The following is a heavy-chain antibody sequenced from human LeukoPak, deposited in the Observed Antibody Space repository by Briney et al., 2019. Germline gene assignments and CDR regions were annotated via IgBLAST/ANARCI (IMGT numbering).Heavy chain of an antibody. D-gene: IGHD4-11*01. V-gene: IGHV4-59*01. Sequence: PSETLSLTCTVSGGSITNYYWTWIRQPPGKGLEWIGYIHYSGSTNYNPSLKSRVTISVDTSKNPFSLKLSSVTAADTAVYYCARASVTYYYYYYMDVWGKGTTVTVSS. CDR3: ARASVTYYYYYYMDV. CDR1: GGSITNYY. J-gene: IGHJ6*03. CDR2: IHYSGST.